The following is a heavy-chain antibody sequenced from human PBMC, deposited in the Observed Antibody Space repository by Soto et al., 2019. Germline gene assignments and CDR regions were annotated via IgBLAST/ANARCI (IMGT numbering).Heavy chain of an antibody. CDR2: INMDGSST. D-gene: IGHD2-2*01. CDR3: ARGPRGLYHHDY. V-gene: IGHV3-74*01. Sequence: GGSLRLSCAASGFTFSGDWMHWVRQAAGKGLVWVSRINMDGSSTNYADSVKGRFTISRDNAKNTLYPQMNSLRVEDTAVYYCARGPRGLYHHDYWGQGALVTVSS. J-gene: IGHJ4*02. CDR1: GFTFSGDW.